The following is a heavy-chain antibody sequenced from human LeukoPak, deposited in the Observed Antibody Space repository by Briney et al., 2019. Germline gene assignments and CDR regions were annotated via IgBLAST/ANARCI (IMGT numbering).Heavy chain of an antibody. J-gene: IGHJ4*02. CDR3: ARGIVTAAGTGGWYFDY. Sequence: GASVKVSCKASGYTFTSYYLHWVRKGPGQGLEWMSIINPSGASTSYEQKFQGRVTMTSDTSTSRVYMELSSLRSEDTAVYYCARGIVTAAGTGGWYFDYWGQGTLVTVSS. CDR1: GYTFTSYY. CDR2: INPSGAST. D-gene: IGHD6-13*01. V-gene: IGHV1-46*01.